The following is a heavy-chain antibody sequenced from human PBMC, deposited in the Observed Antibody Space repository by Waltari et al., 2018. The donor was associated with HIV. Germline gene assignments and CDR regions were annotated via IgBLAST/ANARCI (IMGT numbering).Heavy chain of an antibody. CDR2: ISISSSSI. V-gene: IGHV3-21*01. CDR3: ARDFWGGYYYGMDV. D-gene: IGHD3-16*01. CDR1: GLTCSCYI. Sequence: EVQLVESGGGLVKPGWSLRLSCAASGLTCSCYIMNWVRQAPGKGLEWVSSISISSSSIYYADPGKGRFTIPRDNAKNSLYLQKKSLRAEDKARYYCARDFWGGYYYGMDVWGQGTTLTVSS. J-gene: IGHJ6*02.